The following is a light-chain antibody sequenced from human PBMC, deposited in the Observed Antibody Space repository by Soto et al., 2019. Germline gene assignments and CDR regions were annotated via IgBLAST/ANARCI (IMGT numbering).Light chain of an antibody. Sequence: QSVLTQPPSASGTPGQTVTISCSGSSSNIGGNFVSWYQHVPGTAPKVLIFMNNQRPSGVPDRCSGSKSGTSASLAISGRRSEDESDYYCAAWDDSLEGVLFGGGTKLTVL. V-gene: IGLV1-47*01. CDR1: SSNIGGNF. CDR2: MNN. J-gene: IGLJ2*01. CDR3: AAWDDSLEGVL.